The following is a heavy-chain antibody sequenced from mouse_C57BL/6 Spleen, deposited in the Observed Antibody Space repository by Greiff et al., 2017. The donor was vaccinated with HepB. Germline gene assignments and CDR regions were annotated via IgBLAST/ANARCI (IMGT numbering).Heavy chain of an antibody. J-gene: IGHJ4*01. V-gene: IGHV1-59*01. CDR2: IDPSDSYT. D-gene: IGHD1-1*01. Sequence: QVQLQQPGAELVRPGTSVKLSCKASGYTFTSYWMHWVKQRPGQGLEWIGVIDPSDSYTNYNQKFKGKATLTVDTSSSTAYMQLSSLTSEDSAVYYCARFITTYYYAMDYWGQGTSGTVSS. CDR1: GYTFTSYW. CDR3: ARFITTYYYAMDY.